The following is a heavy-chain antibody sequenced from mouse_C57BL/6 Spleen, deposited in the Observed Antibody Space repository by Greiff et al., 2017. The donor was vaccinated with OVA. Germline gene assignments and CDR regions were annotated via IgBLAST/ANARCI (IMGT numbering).Heavy chain of an antibody. CDR1: GYTFTDYY. CDR3: ARRDDYDEGYAMDY. D-gene: IGHD2-4*01. CDR2: IYPGSGTT. Sequence: VQLQQSGAELVRPGASVKLSCKASGYTFTDYYINWVKQRPGQGLEWIARIYPGSGTTYYNEKFKGKATLTAEKSSSTAYMQLSSLTSEDSAVYFCARRDDYDEGYAMDYWGQGTSVTVSS. V-gene: IGHV1-76*01. J-gene: IGHJ4*01.